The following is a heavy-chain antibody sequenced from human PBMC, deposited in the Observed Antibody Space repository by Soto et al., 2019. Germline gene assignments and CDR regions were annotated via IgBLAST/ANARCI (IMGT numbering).Heavy chain of an antibody. V-gene: IGHV1-18*04. CDR1: GYTFTSYG. J-gene: IGHJ6*02. CDR3: ARDRETARSYYYYYGMDV. D-gene: IGHD5-18*01. Sequence: VQLVQSGAEVKKPGASVKVSCKASGYTFTSYGISWVRQAPGQGLEWMGWISAYNGNTNYAQKLQGRVTMTTDTSTSTAYMELRSLRSDDTAVYYCARDRETARSYYYYYGMDVWGQGTTVTVSS. CDR2: ISAYNGNT.